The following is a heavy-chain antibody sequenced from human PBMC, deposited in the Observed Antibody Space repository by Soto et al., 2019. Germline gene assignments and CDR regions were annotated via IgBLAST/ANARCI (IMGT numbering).Heavy chain of an antibody. CDR1: GFNFSDYY. Sequence: PGGSLRLSCAGSGFNFSDYYMVWFRQAPGKGLEWVSSISRSGANIHYADSVKGRFTISRDNARNSLYLQMNSLRAEDTARYFCARGINRSGAYWGQGTQVTVSS. V-gene: IGHV3-11*01. CDR2: ISRSGANI. CDR3: ARGINRSGAY. J-gene: IGHJ4*02. D-gene: IGHD3-10*01.